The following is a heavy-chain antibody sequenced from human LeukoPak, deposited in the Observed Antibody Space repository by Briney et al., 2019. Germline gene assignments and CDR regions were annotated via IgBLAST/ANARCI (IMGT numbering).Heavy chain of an antibody. D-gene: IGHD3-10*01. CDR3: ARDLRGSGNYEFDY. J-gene: IGHJ4*02. CDR1: GFTFSNAW. Sequence: PGGSLRLSCAASGFTFSNAWMSWVHQAPGKGLEWVGRIKSKTDGGTTDYAAPVKGRFTISRDNAKNSLYLQMNSLRDDDTAVYYCARDLRGSGNYEFDYWGQGTLVTVSS. V-gene: IGHV3-15*01. CDR2: IKSKTDGGTT.